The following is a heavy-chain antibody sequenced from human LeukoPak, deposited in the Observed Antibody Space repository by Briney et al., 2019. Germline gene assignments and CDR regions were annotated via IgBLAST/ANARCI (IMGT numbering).Heavy chain of an antibody. CDR2: IYYSGST. CDR1: GGSISSYY. D-gene: IGHD2-8*01. CDR3: ARVSGYCSEGVCRFDH. Sequence: SETLSLTCTVSGGSISSYYWSWIRQPPGKGLEWIGYIYYSGSTNYNPSLKSRATILVDTSKNQVSLNLNSVTAADTAVYYCARVSGYCSEGVCRFDHWGQGTLVTVSS. V-gene: IGHV4-59*12. J-gene: IGHJ4*02.